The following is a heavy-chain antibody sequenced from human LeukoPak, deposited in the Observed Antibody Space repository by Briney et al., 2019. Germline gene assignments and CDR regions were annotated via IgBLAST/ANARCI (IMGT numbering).Heavy chain of an antibody. V-gene: IGHV4-34*01. Sequence: SETLSLTCAVYGGSFSGYYWSWIRQPPGKGLEWIGEINHSGSTNYNPSLKSRVTISVDTSKNQFSLKLSSVTAADTAVYYCARENEVGSAFDIWGQGTMVTVSS. CDR1: GGSFSGYY. CDR3: ARENEVGSAFDI. CDR2: INHSGST. D-gene: IGHD3-10*01. J-gene: IGHJ3*02.